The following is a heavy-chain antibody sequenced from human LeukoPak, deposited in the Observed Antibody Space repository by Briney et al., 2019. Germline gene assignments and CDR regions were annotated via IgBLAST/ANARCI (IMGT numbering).Heavy chain of an antibody. D-gene: IGHD3-16*01. CDR1: GGCFSGYY. Sequence: SETLSLTCAVYGGCFSGYYWSWIRQPPGKGLEWIGEINHSGSTNYNPSLKSRVTISVDTSKNQFSLKLSSVTAADTAVYYCARGKDDLPDYWGQGTLVTVSS. J-gene: IGHJ4*02. V-gene: IGHV4-34*01. CDR3: ARGKDDLPDY. CDR2: INHSGST.